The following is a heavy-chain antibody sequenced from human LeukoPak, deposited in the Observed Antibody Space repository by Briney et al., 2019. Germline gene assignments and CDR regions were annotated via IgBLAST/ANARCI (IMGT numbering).Heavy chain of an antibody. CDR1: GFTFGSHW. J-gene: IGHJ4*02. V-gene: IGHV3-74*01. CDR3: TRGPPDGSGNYYPGDF. D-gene: IGHD3-10*01. Sequence: PGGSLRLSWAASGFTFGSHWMHWVRQAPGKGLVWVSRVNSDGRNINYADSVKGRFTISRDNAKNTLYLQMNSLRVEDTAVYYCTRGPPDGSGNYYPGDFWGQGTLVTVSS. CDR2: VNSDGRNI.